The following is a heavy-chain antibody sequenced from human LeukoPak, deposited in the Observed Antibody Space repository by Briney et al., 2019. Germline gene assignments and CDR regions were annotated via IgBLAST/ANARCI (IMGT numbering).Heavy chain of an antibody. CDR3: ARGVGTSGWYTFDY. CDR2: TYYRSKWYT. Sequence: SQTLSLTCAISGESVSSINGAWNWIRQSPSRGLEWLGRTYYRSKWYTDYAPSVKGRITINPDTSRNQYSLQLDSVTPEDSAVYYCARGVGTSGWYTFDYWGQGTLATVSS. D-gene: IGHD6-19*01. CDR1: GESVSSINGA. J-gene: IGHJ4*02. V-gene: IGHV6-1*01.